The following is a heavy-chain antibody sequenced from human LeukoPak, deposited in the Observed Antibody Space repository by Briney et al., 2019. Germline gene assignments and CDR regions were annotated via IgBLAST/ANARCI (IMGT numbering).Heavy chain of an antibody. CDR3: AKSLTGSSY. V-gene: IGHV3-53*01. CDR1: GFTVSSNY. J-gene: IGHJ4*02. CDR2: IYSGGST. Sequence: PGGSLRLSCAASGFTVSSNYMSWVRQAPGKGLEWVPVIYSGGSTYYADSVKGRFTISRDNAKNSLYLQMNSLRAEDTAVYYCAKSLTGSSYWGQGTLVTGSS.